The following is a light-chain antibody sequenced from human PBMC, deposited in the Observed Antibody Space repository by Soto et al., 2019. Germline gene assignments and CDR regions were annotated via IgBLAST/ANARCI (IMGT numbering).Light chain of an antibody. Sequence: QLVLTQPASVSGSPGQSITISCIGSSSDVGGYNYVSWYQHHPGRVPKPMIFEVSDRPSGVSSRFSGSKSGNTAYLTFSGLQAEDEADYYCSSFSSTSTIVFGGGTQLTVL. J-gene: IGLJ7*01. CDR3: SSFSSTSTIV. V-gene: IGLV2-14*01. CDR2: EVS. CDR1: SSDVGGYNY.